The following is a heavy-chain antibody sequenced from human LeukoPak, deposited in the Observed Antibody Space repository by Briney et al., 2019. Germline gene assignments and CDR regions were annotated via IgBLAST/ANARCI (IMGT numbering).Heavy chain of an antibody. D-gene: IGHD3-9*01. V-gene: IGHV4-59*12. CDR1: GGSISSYY. J-gene: IGHJ4*02. CDR3: ARARLRYFLDY. Sequence: SETLSLTCTVSGGSISSYYWSWIRQPPGKGLEWIGYIYYSGSTNYNPSLKSRVTISVDTSKNQFSPKLSSVTAADTAVYYCARARLRYFLDYWGQGTLVTVSS. CDR2: IYYSGST.